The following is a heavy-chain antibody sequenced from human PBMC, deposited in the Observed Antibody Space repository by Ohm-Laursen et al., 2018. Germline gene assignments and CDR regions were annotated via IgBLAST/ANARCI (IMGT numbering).Heavy chain of an antibody. V-gene: IGHV4-59*08. CDR2: IYYSGST. CDR1: GGSISSYY. CDR3: ARQESSGWYPDY. Sequence: TLSLTCSVSGGSISSYYWTWIRQPPGKGLEWIGYIYYSGSTNYNPSLESRVTISVDTSKNQFSLKLSSVTAADTAVYYCARQESSGWYPDYWGQGTLVTVSS. J-gene: IGHJ4*02. D-gene: IGHD6-19*01.